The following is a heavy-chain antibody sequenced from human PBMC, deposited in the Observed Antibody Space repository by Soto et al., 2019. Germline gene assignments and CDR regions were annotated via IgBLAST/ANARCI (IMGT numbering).Heavy chain of an antibody. CDR2: FYYTGSI. CDR3: ARVRREEGFLEWLSPYGMDV. V-gene: IGHV4-61*01. CDR1: GGSVSSGNYY. D-gene: IGHD3-3*01. J-gene: IGHJ6*02. Sequence: PSETLSLTCTVSGGSVSSGNYYWSWILHPPGKGLEWIGYFYYTGSINYNPSFKSRVTIFIDASKNQFSLRLSSVTAADTAVYYCARVRREEGFLEWLSPYGMDVWGQGTTVTVSS.